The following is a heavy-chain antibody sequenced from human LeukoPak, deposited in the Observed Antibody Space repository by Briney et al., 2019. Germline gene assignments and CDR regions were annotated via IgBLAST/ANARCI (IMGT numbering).Heavy chain of an antibody. CDR2: INTDGTNT. D-gene: IGHD3-22*01. V-gene: IGHV3-74*01. J-gene: IGHJ3*02. Sequence: GGSLRLSCAASGFTFSNFWMHWVRQAPGKGLVWVSRINTDGTNTNYADSVKGRLTISRDNARNTLYLQMNSLRAEDTAVYYCARVRRYYDTTGSDDAFDIWGQGTMVTVSS. CDR1: GFTFSNFW. CDR3: ARVRRYYDTTGSDDAFDI.